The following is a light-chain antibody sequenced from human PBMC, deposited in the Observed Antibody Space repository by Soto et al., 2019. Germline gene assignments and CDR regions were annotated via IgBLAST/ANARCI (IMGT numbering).Light chain of an antibody. CDR1: SSNIGAGYD. CDR2: GNS. Sequence: QSVLTQPPSVSGAPGQSVTISCTGSSSNIGAGYDVHWYQQLPGTAPKLLMYGNSNGPSGVPDRFSGSKSGTSASLAITGLQAEDEADYYCQSYDGSLSGVVFGGGTKLTVL. CDR3: QSYDGSLSGVV. V-gene: IGLV1-40*01. J-gene: IGLJ2*01.